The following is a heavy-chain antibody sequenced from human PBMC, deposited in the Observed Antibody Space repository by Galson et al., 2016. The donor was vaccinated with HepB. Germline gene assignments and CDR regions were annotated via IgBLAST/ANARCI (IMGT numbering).Heavy chain of an antibody. J-gene: IGHJ4*02. Sequence: SLRLSCAASGFTFSSYAMHWVRQAPGKGLEYVSGITSNGDSTYYADSVKGRFTISRDNSKNTLYLEMNSLRDEDTAVYYCARTTSSSWYRKWYYFDYWGQGTLVTVSS. V-gene: IGHV3-64*04. CDR3: ARTTSSSWYRKWYYFDY. CDR2: ITSNGDST. D-gene: IGHD6-13*01. CDR1: GFTFSSYA.